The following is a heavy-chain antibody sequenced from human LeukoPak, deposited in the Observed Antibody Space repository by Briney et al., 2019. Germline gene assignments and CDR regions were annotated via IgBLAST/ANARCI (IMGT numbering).Heavy chain of an antibody. J-gene: IGHJ4*02. CDR2: IWYDGTIK. V-gene: IGHV3-33*01. Sequence: GGSLRLSCAASGFTFSGYGMHWVRQSPDEGLEWVAVIWYDGTIKRYADSVRGRMTISRDDSKNTLYLQVDSLRAEVTAVYYCARDKGDGYNDPLDYWGQGTLVTVSS. D-gene: IGHD5-24*01. CDR3: ARDKGDGYNDPLDY. CDR1: GFTFSGYG.